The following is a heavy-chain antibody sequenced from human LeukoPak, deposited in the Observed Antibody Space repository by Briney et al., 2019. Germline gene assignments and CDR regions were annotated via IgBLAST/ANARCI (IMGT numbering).Heavy chain of an antibody. CDR2: INHSGST. J-gene: IGHJ4*02. D-gene: IGHD4-23*01. CDR1: GGSFSGYY. Sequence: SETLSLTCAVYGGSFSGYYWSWIRQPPGKGLEWIGEINHSGSTNYNPSLKSRVTISVDTSKNQFSLKLSSVTAADTAVYYCARKDYGGTTFDYWGQGTLVTVSS. V-gene: IGHV4-34*01. CDR3: ARKDYGGTTFDY.